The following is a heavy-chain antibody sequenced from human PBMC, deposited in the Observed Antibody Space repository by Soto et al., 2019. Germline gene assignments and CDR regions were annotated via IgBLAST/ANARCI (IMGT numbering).Heavy chain of an antibody. J-gene: IGHJ4*02. CDR3: ARDFYGGYTYGPGDY. CDR2: ISGSGGNT. D-gene: IGHD5-18*01. Sequence: LRLSCAVSGFSSSSYAMAWVRQAPGKGLEWVSAISGSGGNTYYADSAKGRFTISRDNSKNTLYLQMNSLRAEDTAVYYCARDFYGGYTYGPGDYWGQGALVTVSS. CDR1: GFSSSSYA. V-gene: IGHV3-23*01.